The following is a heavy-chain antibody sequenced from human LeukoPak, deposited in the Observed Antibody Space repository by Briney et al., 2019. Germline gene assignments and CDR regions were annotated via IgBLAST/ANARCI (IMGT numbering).Heavy chain of an antibody. J-gene: IGHJ3*02. CDR3: AREVPGAMNAFDI. Sequence: GGSLRLSCTASGFNFSISYMMWVRQAPGKGLEWVANIKQDGSEKYYVDSVKGRFTISRDNAKNSLYLQMDSLRAEDTALYYCAREVPGAMNAFDIWGQGTMVTVSS. D-gene: IGHD2-2*01. CDR1: GFNFSISY. V-gene: IGHV3-7*01. CDR2: IKQDGSEK.